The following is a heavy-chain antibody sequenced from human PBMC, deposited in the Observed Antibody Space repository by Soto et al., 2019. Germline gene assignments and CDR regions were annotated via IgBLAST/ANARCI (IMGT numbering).Heavy chain of an antibody. D-gene: IGHD3-10*01. CDR2: IRSKPNNYAT. Sequence: EVQLVESGGGLVQPGGSLKLSCAASGFTFSGSAMHWVRQASGKGLEWVGHIRSKPNNYATAYAASVKGRFTISRDDSKNTAYLQMNSLKTEDTAVYYCTRLPGGSGPDWGQGTLVTVSS. CDR1: GFTFSGSA. V-gene: IGHV3-73*02. CDR3: TRLPGGSGPD. J-gene: IGHJ1*01.